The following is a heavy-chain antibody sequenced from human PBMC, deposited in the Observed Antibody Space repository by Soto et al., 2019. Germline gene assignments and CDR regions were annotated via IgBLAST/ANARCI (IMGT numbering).Heavy chain of an antibody. V-gene: IGHV4-39*01. CDR3: ARIQQRAPGSCH. J-gene: IGHJ4*02. CDR1: GGSISSGNHY. CDR2: ISYSGGT. Sequence: QLHLQESGPGLVKPSETLSLTCTVSGGSISSGNHYWGWIRQPPGQGLECLGSISYSGGTHYNPSLQSRVTISVDTSKNQFSLNLSSVTAADTAVYFCARIQQRAPGSCHWGQGTLVTGSS. D-gene: IGHD1-1*01.